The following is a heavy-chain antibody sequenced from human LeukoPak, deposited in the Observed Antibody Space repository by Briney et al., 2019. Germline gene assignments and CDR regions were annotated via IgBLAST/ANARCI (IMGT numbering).Heavy chain of an antibody. CDR1: GGSFSGYY. D-gene: IGHD6-25*01. J-gene: IGHJ4*02. CDR3: ARGDGVIAAARSDY. CDR2: INHSGST. Sequence: SETLSLTCAVYGGSFSGYYWSWIRQPPGKGLEWIGEINHSGSTNYNPSLKSRVTISVDTSKNQFSLKVTSVNAADTAVYYCARGDGVIAAARSDYWGQGSLVTVSS. V-gene: IGHV4-34*01.